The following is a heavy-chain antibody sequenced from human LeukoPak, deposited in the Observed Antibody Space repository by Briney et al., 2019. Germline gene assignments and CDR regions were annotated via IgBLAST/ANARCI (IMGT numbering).Heavy chain of an antibody. J-gene: IGHJ4*02. CDR1: GFVVSNNY. D-gene: IGHD6-13*01. V-gene: IGHV3-53*01. CDR2: IYRGGDT. Sequence: PGGSLRLSCAASGFVVSNNYLTWVRQAPGKGLEWVSVIYRGGDTFYGDSMKGRFTISRDNSKNTVYLQMNSLTAEDTAVYYCAKYGRSTWFYLDSWGQGTLVTVSS. CDR3: AKYGRSTWFYLDS.